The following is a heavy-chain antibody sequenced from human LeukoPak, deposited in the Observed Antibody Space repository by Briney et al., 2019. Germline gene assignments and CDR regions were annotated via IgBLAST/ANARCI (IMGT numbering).Heavy chain of an antibody. V-gene: IGHV1-69*04. D-gene: IGHD3-9*01. J-gene: IGHJ6*02. CDR2: IIPILCIA. Sequence: SVKVSCKASGGTFSSYAISWVRQAPGQGLEWMGRIIPILCIANYPQKFEGRVTSTADKSTSTAHMELSSLRSEDTAVYYCAREVEVDWLFNPYYYYGMDVWGQGTTVTVSS. CDR3: AREVEVDWLFNPYYYYGMDV. CDR1: GGTFSSYA.